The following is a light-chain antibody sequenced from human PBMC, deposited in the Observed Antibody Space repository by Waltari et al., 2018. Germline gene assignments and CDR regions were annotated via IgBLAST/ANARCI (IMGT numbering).Light chain of an antibody. Sequence: EIVSTQFSGTAYLSPGDRVTLSCRASQSVRSSSLAWYHQKPGQAPRLLIYPASTRATGVPDRFSGSGSGTDFSLTISRLEPEDFAVYYCQQHDTLPATFGEGTKVEIK. CDR1: QSVRSSS. V-gene: IGKV3-20*01. J-gene: IGKJ4*02. CDR2: PAS. CDR3: QQHDTLPAT.